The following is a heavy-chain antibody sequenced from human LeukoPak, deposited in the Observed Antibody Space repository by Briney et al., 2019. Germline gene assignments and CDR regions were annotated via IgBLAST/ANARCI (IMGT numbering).Heavy chain of an antibody. J-gene: IGHJ6*03. D-gene: IGHD2-2*01. CDR3: ARRSRSSTGAYYYYYMDV. CDR1: GYTFTSFD. Sequence: ASVKVSCKASGYTFTSFDINWVRQATGQGLEWLGWMNPYSGNTGYAQKFRGRVTMTRNSSISTAYVELSSLRSEDTAVYYCARRSRSSTGAYYYYYMDVWGKGTTVTVSS. V-gene: IGHV1-8*01. CDR2: MNPYSGNT.